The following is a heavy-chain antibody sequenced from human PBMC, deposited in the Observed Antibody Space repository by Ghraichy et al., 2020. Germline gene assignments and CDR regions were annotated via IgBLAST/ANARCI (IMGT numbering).Heavy chain of an antibody. J-gene: IGHJ3*02. Sequence: ASVKVSCKASGYTFTSYGISWVRQAPGQGLEWMGWISASNGNTNYAQKLQGRVTMTTDTSTSTAYMELRSLRSDDTAVYYCAREEWELTPHAFDIWGQGTMVTVSS. CDR3: AREEWELTPHAFDI. V-gene: IGHV1-18*04. CDR2: ISASNGNT. D-gene: IGHD1-26*01. CDR1: GYTFTSYG.